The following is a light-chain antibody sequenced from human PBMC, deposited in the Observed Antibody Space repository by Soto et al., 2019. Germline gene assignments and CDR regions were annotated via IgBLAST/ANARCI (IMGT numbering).Light chain of an antibody. J-gene: IGKJ1*01. V-gene: IGKV3-20*01. CDR3: QHYGNSPT. CDR1: QSVSSGY. CDR2: GAS. Sequence: PGDGATLSCRASQSVSSGYLAWYQQKPGQAPRLLIYGASSRATGIPDRFSGSGSGTDFTLSISRLEPEDFAVYWCQHYGNSPTFGQGTKVQIK.